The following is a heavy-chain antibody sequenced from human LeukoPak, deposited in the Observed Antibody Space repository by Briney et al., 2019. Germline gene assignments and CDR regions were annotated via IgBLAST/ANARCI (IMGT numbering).Heavy chain of an antibody. CDR3: ARHADCSSTSCYGDYFDY. CDR2: IYYSGST. J-gene: IGHJ4*02. Sequence: SETLSLTCTVSGGSISSYYWGWIRQPPGKGLEWIGSIYYSGSTYYNPSLKSRVTISVDTSKNQFSLKLSSVTAADTAVYYCARHADCSSTSCYGDYFDYWGQGTLVTVSS. CDR1: GGSISSYY. D-gene: IGHD2-2*01. V-gene: IGHV4-39*01.